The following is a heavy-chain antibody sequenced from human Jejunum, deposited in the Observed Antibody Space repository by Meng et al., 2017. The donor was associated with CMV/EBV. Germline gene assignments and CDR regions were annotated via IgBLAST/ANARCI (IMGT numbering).Heavy chain of an antibody. CDR2: IQGSGVGT. CDR3: VKDFGVWGISLDP. D-gene: IGHD3-10*01. CDR1: GFTFGESF. V-gene: IGHV3-23*01. J-gene: IGHJ5*02. Sequence: EVQLLESGGALVQPGGSLRLSCAASGFTFGESFMAWVRQAPGKGLEWVSTIQGSGVGTYYADSVRGRFTVSRDNSKNTLFLQMNTLRPEDTAIYYCVKDFGVWGISLDPWGQGTLVTVSS.